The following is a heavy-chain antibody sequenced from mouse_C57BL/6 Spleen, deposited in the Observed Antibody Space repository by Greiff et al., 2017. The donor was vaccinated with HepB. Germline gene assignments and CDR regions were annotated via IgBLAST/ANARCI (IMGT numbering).Heavy chain of an antibody. V-gene: IGHV1-69*01. CDR1: GYTFTSYW. J-gene: IGHJ2*01. Sequence: VQLQQPGAELVMPGASVKLSCKASGYTFTSYWMHWVKQRPGQGLEWIGEIDPSDSYTNYNQKFKGKSTLTVDKSSSTAYMQLSSLTSEDSAVYYCARNKILLDYWGQGTTLTVSS. CDR3: ARNKILLDY. CDR2: IDPSDSYT.